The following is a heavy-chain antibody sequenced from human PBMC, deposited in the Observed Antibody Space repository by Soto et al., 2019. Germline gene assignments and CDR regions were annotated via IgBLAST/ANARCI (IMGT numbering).Heavy chain of an antibody. CDR3: ARDVVGVVRD. Sequence: QVQLVQSGAEVKKPGASVKVSCKASGYTFTSYDINWVRQATGQGLEWMGWMNPNSGNTGYGQKFEGRVTMTRKTAITTADMELSGLRSEDTAVYYCARDVVGVVRDWGQGTLVTVSS. D-gene: IGHD2-21*01. V-gene: IGHV1-8*01. CDR1: GYTFTSYD. CDR2: MNPNSGNT. J-gene: IGHJ4*02.